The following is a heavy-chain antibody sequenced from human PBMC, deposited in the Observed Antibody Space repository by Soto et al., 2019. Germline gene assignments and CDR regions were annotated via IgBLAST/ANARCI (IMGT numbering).Heavy chain of an antibody. J-gene: IGHJ6*02. CDR2: ISGSGGST. D-gene: IGHD3-3*01. CDR3: AKDRPHYDFWSGCPIVPCAYYYGMDV. V-gene: IGHV3-23*01. CDR1: GFTFSSYA. Sequence: HPGGSLRLSCAASGFTFSSYAMSWVRQAPGKGLEWVSAISGSGGSTYYADSVKGRFTISRDNSKNTLYLQMNSLRAEDTAVYYCAKDRPHYDFWSGCPIVPCAYYYGMDVWGQGTTVTVSS.